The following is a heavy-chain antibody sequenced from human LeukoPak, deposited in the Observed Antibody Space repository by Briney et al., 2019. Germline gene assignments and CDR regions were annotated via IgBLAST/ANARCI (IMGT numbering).Heavy chain of an antibody. Sequence: PGGSLRLSCSASGFTFSSYAMHWVRQAPGKGLEYVSAISSNGGSTYYADSVKGRFTISRDNSRNTLYLQMNSLRVEDTAVYYCAKDARRSSGWYFFDHWGQGTLVTVSS. J-gene: IGHJ4*02. CDR1: GFTFSSYA. CDR3: AKDARRSSGWYFFDH. CDR2: ISSNGGST. V-gene: IGHV3-64*04. D-gene: IGHD6-19*01.